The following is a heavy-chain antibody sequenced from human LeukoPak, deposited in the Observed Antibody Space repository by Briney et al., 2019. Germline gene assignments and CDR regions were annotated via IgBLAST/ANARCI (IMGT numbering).Heavy chain of an antibody. J-gene: IGHJ4*02. D-gene: IGHD6-19*01. CDR1: GASMRDHY. V-gene: IGHV4-59*11. CDR2: MYYMLNA. Sequence: SETLSLTCAVSGASMRDHYWTWIRQPPGKGLEWIGSMYYMLNANSYNPSLKSRVSISVDTPDNQFSLKLKSVTAADTAVYYCATSFRSGWGFDTWGQGILVAVSS. CDR3: ATSFRSGWGFDT.